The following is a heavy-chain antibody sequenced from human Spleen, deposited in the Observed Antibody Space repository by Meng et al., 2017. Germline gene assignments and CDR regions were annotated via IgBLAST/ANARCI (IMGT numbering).Heavy chain of an antibody. CDR1: GGSFSGYY. Sequence: QVQLQQWGAGLLKPSETLSLTCAVYGGSFSGYYWSWIRQPPGKGLEWIGEINHNGSTNYNPSLKSRVTISVDTSKNQFSLQLTSVTAADTAMYYCTRAPLPAGRGLKNWFEPWGQGTLVTVSS. CDR3: TRAPLPAGRGLKNWFEP. V-gene: IGHV4-34*01. D-gene: IGHD2-2*01. J-gene: IGHJ5*02. CDR2: INHNGST.